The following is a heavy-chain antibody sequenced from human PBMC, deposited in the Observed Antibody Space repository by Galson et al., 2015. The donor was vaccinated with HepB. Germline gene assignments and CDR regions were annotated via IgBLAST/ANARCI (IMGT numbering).Heavy chain of an antibody. V-gene: IGHV2-26*01. CDR3: ARIRWEGGSHDSRLSDY. CDR2: IFSHDEK. J-gene: IGHJ4*02. CDR1: GFSLSNARMG. Sequence: PALVKPTQTLTLTCTVSGFSLSNARMGVSWIRQPPGKALEWLAHIFSHDEKSYSTSLKSRLTISKDTSKSQVVLTMTNMDPVDTATYYCARIRWEGGSHDSRLSDYWGQGTLVTVSS. D-gene: IGHD1-26*01.